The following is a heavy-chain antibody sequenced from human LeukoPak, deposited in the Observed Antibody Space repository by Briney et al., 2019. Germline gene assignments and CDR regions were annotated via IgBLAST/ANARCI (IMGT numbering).Heavy chain of an antibody. CDR2: IYYSGST. D-gene: IGHD2-21*02. J-gene: IGHJ6*02. CDR1: GGSISSGDYY. Sequence: SQTLSLTCTVSGGSISSGDYYWSWIRQPPGKGLEWIGYIYYSGSTYYNPSLKSRVTISVDTSKNQFSLKLSSVTAADTAVYYCARLAYCGGDRYSFYYYGMDVWGQGTTVTVSS. V-gene: IGHV4-30-4*01. CDR3: ARLAYCGGDRYSFYYYGMDV.